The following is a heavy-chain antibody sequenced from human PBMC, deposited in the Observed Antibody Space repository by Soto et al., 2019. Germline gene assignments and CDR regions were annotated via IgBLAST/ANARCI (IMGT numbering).Heavy chain of an antibody. J-gene: IGHJ5*02. D-gene: IGHD1-1*01. CDR2: IYHSGST. CDR1: GGSISSGGYS. V-gene: IGHV4-30-2*01. Sequence: QLQLQESGSGLVRPSQTLSLTCAVSGGSISSGGYSWNWIRQPPGKGLEWIGYIYHSGSTLYNPSLKSRGTISVDKSTNQFSLKLSSVTAADTAVYYCARDQLEGTWFDPWGQGTLVTVSS. CDR3: ARDQLEGTWFDP.